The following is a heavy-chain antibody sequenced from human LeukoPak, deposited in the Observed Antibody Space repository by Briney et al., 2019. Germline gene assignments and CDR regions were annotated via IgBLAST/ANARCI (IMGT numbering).Heavy chain of an antibody. CDR1: GFSFNTYA. Sequence: GGSLRLSCAASGFSFNTYAMNWVRQAPGKGLEWVSSISPTSTYIYYADSVKGRFTISRDNAKNSLYLQMNSLRAEDTAVYYCARVGYYDSSGYFDYWGQGTLVTVSS. D-gene: IGHD3-22*01. CDR2: ISPTSTYI. CDR3: ARVGYYDSSGYFDY. J-gene: IGHJ4*02. V-gene: IGHV3-21*01.